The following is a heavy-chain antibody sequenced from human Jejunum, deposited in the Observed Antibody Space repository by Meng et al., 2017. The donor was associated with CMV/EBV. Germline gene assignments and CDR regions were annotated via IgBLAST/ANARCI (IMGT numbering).Heavy chain of an antibody. CDR3: AKESPWSGGSGTYYFDY. J-gene: IGHJ4*02. V-gene: IGHV3-30*02. CDR2: IRYDGGNI. Sequence: FSDHGMNWVRQDPGKGLEWVAYIRYDGGNIYYVDLVKGRFTISRDNSKNTLYLQMKSLRGEDTAVYYCAKESPWSGGSGTYYFDYWGQGTLVTVSS. D-gene: IGHD3-10*01. CDR1: FSDHG.